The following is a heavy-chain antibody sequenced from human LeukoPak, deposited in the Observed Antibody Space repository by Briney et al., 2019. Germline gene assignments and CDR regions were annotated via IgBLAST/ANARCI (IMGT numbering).Heavy chain of an antibody. V-gene: IGHV1-3*03. D-gene: IGHD2-15*01. CDR3: ARGRYCSGGSCHGVPGGFHY. J-gene: IGHJ4*02. Sequence: ASVTVSCKASGYTFTSYAMHWVRQAPGQRLEWMGWINAGNGNTKYSQEFQGRVTITRDTSASTAYMELSSLRSEDMAVYYCARGRYCSGGSCHGVPGGFHYWGQGTLVTVSS. CDR1: GYTFTSYA. CDR2: INAGNGNT.